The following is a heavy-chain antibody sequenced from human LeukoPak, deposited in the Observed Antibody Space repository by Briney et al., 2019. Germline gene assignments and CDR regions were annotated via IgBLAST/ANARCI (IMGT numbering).Heavy chain of an antibody. Sequence: ASVKVSCKASGYTFTSYGISWVRQAPGQGLEWMGWISAYNGNTNYAQKLQGRVTMTTDTSTSTAYMELRSLRSDDTAVYYCARERSGRLIENDAFDIWGQGTMVTASS. V-gene: IGHV1-18*01. J-gene: IGHJ3*02. CDR3: ARERSGRLIENDAFDI. CDR1: GYTFTSYG. CDR2: ISAYNGNT. D-gene: IGHD6-19*01.